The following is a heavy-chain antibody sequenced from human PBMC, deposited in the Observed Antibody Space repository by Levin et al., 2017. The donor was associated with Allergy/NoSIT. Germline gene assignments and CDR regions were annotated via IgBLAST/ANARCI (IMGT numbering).Heavy chain of an antibody. CDR1: GFSFSNAW. D-gene: IGHD3-10*01. CDR3: ATDCVLGIIYNAFDI. V-gene: IGHV3-15*01. J-gene: IGHJ3*02. CDR2: IRSKTAGGTI. Sequence: GGSLRLSCAASGFSFSNAWMNWVRQAPGKGLEWVGRIRSKTAGGTIEYAAPVKGRFAISRDDSKNTLYLEMNSLKTEDTAVYYCATDCVLGIIYNAFDIWGRGTMATVSS.